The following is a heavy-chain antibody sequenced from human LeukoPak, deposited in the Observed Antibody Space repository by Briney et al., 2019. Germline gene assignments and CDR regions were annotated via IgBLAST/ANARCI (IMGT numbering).Heavy chain of an antibody. CDR2: IYYSGST. CDR1: GGSISSSSYY. V-gene: IGHV4-39*02. J-gene: IGHJ3*02. CDR3: ARDAPAHDAFDI. Sequence: PSETLSLTCTVSGGSISSSSYYWGWIRQPPGKGLEWIGSIYYSGSTYYNPSLKSRVTISVDTFKNQFSLKLSSVTAADTAVYYCARDAPAHDAFDIWGQGTMVTVSS. D-gene: IGHD2-2*01.